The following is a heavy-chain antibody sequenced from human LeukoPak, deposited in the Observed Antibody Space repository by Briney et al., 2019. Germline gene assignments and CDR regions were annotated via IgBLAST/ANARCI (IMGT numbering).Heavy chain of an antibody. Sequence: PGGSLRLSCVASEFTFSGYSMNWVRQAPGMGLEWVSSITTGRTYLYYADSVKGRFTVSRDNAKNSLFLQMSSLRAEDTAVYYCATNSNFDYWGQGTLVTVSS. CDR1: EFTFSGYS. CDR3: ATNSNFDY. CDR2: ITTGRTYL. J-gene: IGHJ4*02. D-gene: IGHD4/OR15-4a*01. V-gene: IGHV3-21*01.